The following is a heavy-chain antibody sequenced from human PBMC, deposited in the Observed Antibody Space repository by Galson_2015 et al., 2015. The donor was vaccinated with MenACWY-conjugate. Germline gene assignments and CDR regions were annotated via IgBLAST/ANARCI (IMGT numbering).Heavy chain of an antibody. CDR1: GYTFTSYG. V-gene: IGHV1-18*01. J-gene: IGHJ4*02. D-gene: IGHD1-26*01. CDR3: ARDLQGGSFYFDY. Sequence: SVKVSCRASGYTFTSYGISWVRQAPGQGLEWMGWISAYNGNTNYAQKFQGRVTMTTDTSTSTAYMELRSLRSDDTAVYYCARDLQGGSFYFDYWGQGTLVTVSS. CDR2: ISAYNGNT.